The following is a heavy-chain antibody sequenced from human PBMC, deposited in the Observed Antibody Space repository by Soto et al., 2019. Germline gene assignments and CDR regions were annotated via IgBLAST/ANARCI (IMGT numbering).Heavy chain of an antibody. Sequence: RRLSCAASGFTFSSYGMHWVRQAPGKGLEWVAVIWYDGSNKYYADSVKGRFTISRDNSKNTLYLQMNSLRAEDTAVYYCARDDNLWSGYYFDYWGQGTLVTVSS. CDR3: ARDDNLWSGYYFDY. V-gene: IGHV3-33*01. J-gene: IGHJ4*02. CDR2: IWYDGSNK. CDR1: GFTFSSYG. D-gene: IGHD3-3*01.